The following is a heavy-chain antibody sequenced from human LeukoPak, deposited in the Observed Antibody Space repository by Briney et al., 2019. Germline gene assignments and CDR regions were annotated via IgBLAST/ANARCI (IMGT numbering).Heavy chain of an antibody. D-gene: IGHD1-14*01. CDR1: GFSFSSYA. CDR3: ARVTGLPNLDY. CDR2: INSDGSIT. V-gene: IGHV3-74*01. J-gene: IGHJ4*02. Sequence: GGSLRLSCAASGFSFSSYAMHWVRQAPGKGLVWVSRINSDGSITNYADSVKGRFTISRDNAKNTLYLQMNSLRAEDAAVYYCARVTGLPNLDYWGQGALVTVSS.